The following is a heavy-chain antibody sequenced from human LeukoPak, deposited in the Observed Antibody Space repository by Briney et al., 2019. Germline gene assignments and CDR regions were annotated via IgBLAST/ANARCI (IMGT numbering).Heavy chain of an antibody. Sequence: GGSLRLSCAASGFIFDDYAMHWVRQAPGKGLEWVSLISGGGGSTFADSVRGRFTISRDNSKNSLSLQMNSLTTEDTALYYCAKEEYSHTTNYFDNWGQGILVTVSS. CDR2: ISGGGGST. D-gene: IGHD2/OR15-2a*01. CDR3: AKEEYSHTTNYFDN. CDR1: GFIFDDYA. J-gene: IGHJ4*02. V-gene: IGHV3-43*02.